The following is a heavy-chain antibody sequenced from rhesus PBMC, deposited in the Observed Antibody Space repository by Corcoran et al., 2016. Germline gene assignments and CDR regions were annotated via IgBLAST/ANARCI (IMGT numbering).Heavy chain of an antibody. CDR3: AGKGYTDHLGGLDS. J-gene: IGHJ6*01. D-gene: IGHD2-39*02. Sequence: QVQLQESGPGLVKPSETLSLTCTVSGGSITGYHNWNCIRQAPGTGLEWIGAVYGKRARTINHPSHTVGLTFTKYASKNPCYLGLTSGTPADTAGDYCAGKGYTDHLGGLDSWGQGVVLAVSS. CDR1: GGSITGYHN. CDR2: VYGKRART. V-gene: IGHV4-143*01.